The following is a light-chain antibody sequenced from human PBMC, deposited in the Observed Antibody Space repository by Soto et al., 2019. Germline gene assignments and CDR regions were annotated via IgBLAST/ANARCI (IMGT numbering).Light chain of an antibody. Sequence: QSALTQPASVSGSPGQSIIISCTGTSNDVGSDTLVSWYQQYPGKAPKLIIYQDNRRPSGISGRFSGSKSGNMASLTISRVQTEDEADYYCVSYVGSTIFVFGSGAKVTVL. J-gene: IGLJ1*01. CDR1: SNDVGSDTL. CDR3: VSYVGSTIFV. V-gene: IGLV2-23*01. CDR2: QDN.